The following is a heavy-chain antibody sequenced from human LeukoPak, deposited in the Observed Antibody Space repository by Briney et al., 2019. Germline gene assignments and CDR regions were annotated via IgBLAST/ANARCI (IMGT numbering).Heavy chain of an antibody. CDR3: ARIGPGSDAYNSSDY. J-gene: IGHJ4*02. V-gene: IGHV3-21*06. Sequence: PGGSLRLSCATSGFTFSFYDMTWVRQAPGKGLEWVSSISRGSTYRFSAGSVRGRFFISRDDAKNSLFLDMSSLSGEDTGVYYCARIGPGSDAYNSSDYWGMGTLVTVSS. CDR1: GFTFSFYD. CDR2: ISRGSTYR. D-gene: IGHD5-24*01.